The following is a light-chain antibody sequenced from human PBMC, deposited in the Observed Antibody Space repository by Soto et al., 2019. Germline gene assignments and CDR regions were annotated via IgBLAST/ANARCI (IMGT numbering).Light chain of an antibody. V-gene: IGLV4-69*01. CDR3: QTWGTGIQGV. CDR2: LNSDGSH. Sequence: QSVLTQSPSASASLGASVKLTCTLSSGHSSYAIAWHQQQPEKGPRYLMKLNSDGSHSKGHGIPDRFSGSSSGAERYLTISSLQSEDEADYYCQTWGTGIQGVFGGGTKLTVL. J-gene: IGLJ3*02. CDR1: SGHSSYA.